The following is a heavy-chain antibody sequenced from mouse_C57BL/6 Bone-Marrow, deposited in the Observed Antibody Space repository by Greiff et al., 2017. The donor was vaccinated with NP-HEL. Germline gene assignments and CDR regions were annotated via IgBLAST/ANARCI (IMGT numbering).Heavy chain of an antibody. V-gene: IGHV1-59*01. CDR3: ARSHWDGFDY. Sequence: QVQLQQPGAERVRPGTSVKLSCKASGYTFTSYWMHWVKQRPGQGLEWIGVIDPSDSYTNYNQKFKGKATLTVDTSSSTAYMQLSSLTSEDSAVYYCARSHWDGFDYWGQGTTLTVSS. CDR2: IDPSDSYT. CDR1: GYTFTSYW. J-gene: IGHJ2*01. D-gene: IGHD4-1*01.